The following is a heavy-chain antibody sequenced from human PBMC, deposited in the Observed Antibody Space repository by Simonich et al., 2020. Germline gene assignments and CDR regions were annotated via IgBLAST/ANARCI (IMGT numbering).Heavy chain of an antibody. CDR3: ARSTTGTTAFDI. D-gene: IGHD1-1*01. Sequence: QVQLVQSGAEVKKPGASVKVSCKASGYTFTSYGIRWVRQAPGQGLEWMGWINAYNGNTNYAQKLQGRVTMTSDTYTSTAYMELRSLRSDDTAVYYCARSTTGTTAFDIWGQGTMVTVSS. J-gene: IGHJ3*02. CDR2: INAYNGNT. V-gene: IGHV1-18*01. CDR1: GYTFTSYG.